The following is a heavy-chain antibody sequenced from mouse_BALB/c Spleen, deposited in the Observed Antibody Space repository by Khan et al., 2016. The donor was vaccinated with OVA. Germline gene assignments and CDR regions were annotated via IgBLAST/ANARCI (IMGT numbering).Heavy chain of an antibody. CDR2: IWAGGST. Sequence: VQLKESGPGLVAPSQSLSITCTVSGFSLTSYGIHWVRQPPGKGLEWLGIIWAGGSTNYNSALMSRLSISKDNYRSQVFLKMDSLQTDDTAMYFCARNRESDYFDYWGQGTTLTVAS. J-gene: IGHJ2*01. V-gene: IGHV2-9*02. CDR1: GFSLTSYG. CDR3: ARNRESDYFDY.